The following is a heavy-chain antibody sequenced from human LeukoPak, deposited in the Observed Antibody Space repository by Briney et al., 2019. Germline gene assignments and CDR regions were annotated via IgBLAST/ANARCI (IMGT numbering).Heavy chain of an antibody. Sequence: ASVKVSCKASGYTFTGYYMHWVRQAPGQGLEWMGWINPNSGGTKYAQKFQGRVTMNRDTSISTVYMELSRLRSDDTAVYYCARDLAPTYYDFWSGYVTFDYWGQGTLVTVSS. D-gene: IGHD3-3*01. J-gene: IGHJ4*02. CDR1: GYTFTGYY. CDR2: INPNSGGT. CDR3: ARDLAPTYYDFWSGYVTFDY. V-gene: IGHV1-2*02.